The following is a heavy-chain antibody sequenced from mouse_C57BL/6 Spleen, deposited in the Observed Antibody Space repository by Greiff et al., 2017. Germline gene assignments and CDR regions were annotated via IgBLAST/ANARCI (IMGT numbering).Heavy chain of an antibody. CDR3: ARRGDGPFYAMDY. Sequence: QVQLKQSGAELVRPGASVKLSCKASGYTFTDYYINWVKQRPGQGLEWIARIYPGSGNTYYNEKFKGKATLTAEKSSSTAYMQLSSLTSEDSAVYFCARRGDGPFYAMDYWGQGTSVTVSS. J-gene: IGHJ4*01. CDR1: GYTFTDYY. V-gene: IGHV1-76*01. CDR2: IYPGSGNT. D-gene: IGHD2-3*01.